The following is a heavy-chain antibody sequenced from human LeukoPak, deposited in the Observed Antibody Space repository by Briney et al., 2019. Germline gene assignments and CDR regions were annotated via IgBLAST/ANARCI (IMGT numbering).Heavy chain of an antibody. D-gene: IGHD5-18*01. CDR1: GYTFTSYG. CDR2: ISAYNGNT. J-gene: IGHJ4*02. V-gene: IGHV1-18*01. CDR3: ARVDTAMVTHYFDY. Sequence: ASVKVSCTASGYTFTSYGISWVRQAPGQGLEWMGWISAYNGNTNYAQKLQGRVTMTTDTSTSTAYMELRSLRSDDTAVYYCARVDTAMVTHYFDYWGQGTLVTVSS.